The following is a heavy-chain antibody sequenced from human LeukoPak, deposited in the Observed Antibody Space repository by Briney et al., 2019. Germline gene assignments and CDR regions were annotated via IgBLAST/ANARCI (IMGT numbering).Heavy chain of an antibody. J-gene: IGHJ4*02. D-gene: IGHD5-12*01. CDR2: ISSSSSYI. CDR1: GFTFSSYS. V-gene: IGHV3-21*01. Sequence: GGSLRLSCAASGFTFSSYSMNWVRQAPGKGLEWVSSISSSSSYIYYADSVKGRFTISRDNAKNSLYLQMNSLRAEDTAVYYCARVPPLGYSGYDWAFDYWGQGTLVTVSS. CDR3: ARVPPLGYSGYDWAFDY.